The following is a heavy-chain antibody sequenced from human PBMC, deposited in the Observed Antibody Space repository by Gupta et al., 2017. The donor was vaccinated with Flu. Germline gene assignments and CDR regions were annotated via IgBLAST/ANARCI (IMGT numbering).Heavy chain of an antibody. CDR1: EFAFGNAW. V-gene: IGHV3-15*01. CDR3: STDGFTYCSGGSGHSGDY. J-gene: IGHJ4*02. D-gene: IGHD2-15*01. Sequence: ASEFAFGNAWRSWVRQAPGKGLEWVGRIKSKSDGGTTDYAAPVKGRFTIARDDSKTTLYLHMNSLKTEDTAVYYCSTDGFTYCSGGSGHSGDYWGQGTLVTVSS. CDR2: IKSKSDGGTT.